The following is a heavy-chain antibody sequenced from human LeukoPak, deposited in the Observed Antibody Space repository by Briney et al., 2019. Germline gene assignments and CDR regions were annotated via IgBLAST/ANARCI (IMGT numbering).Heavy chain of an antibody. CDR2: IYYSGST. Sequence: SQTLSLTCTVSGGSISSGGYYWSWIRQLPGKGLEWIGYIYYSGSTNYNPSLKSRVTISLDTSKNQFSLKLTSVTAADTAVYYCARGDGSGSYYSVSFDYWGQGTLVTVSS. J-gene: IGHJ4*02. V-gene: IGHV4-61*08. CDR3: ARGDGSGSYYSVSFDY. D-gene: IGHD3-10*01. CDR1: GGSISSGGYY.